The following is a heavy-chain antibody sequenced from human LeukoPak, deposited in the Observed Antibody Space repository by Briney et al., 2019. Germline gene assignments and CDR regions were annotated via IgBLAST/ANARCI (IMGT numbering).Heavy chain of an antibody. CDR3: ARDVYGLDY. J-gene: IGHJ4*02. CDR2: IKQDGSEK. V-gene: IGHV3-7*04. D-gene: IGHD5/OR15-5a*01. Sequence: GGSLRLPRAASGFTLSSYWMSWVRQAPGKGLEWVANIKQDGSEKYYVDSVKGRFTISRDNAKNSLYLQMNRLRAEDTAVYYCARDVYGLDYWGQGTLVTVSS. CDR1: GFTLSSYW.